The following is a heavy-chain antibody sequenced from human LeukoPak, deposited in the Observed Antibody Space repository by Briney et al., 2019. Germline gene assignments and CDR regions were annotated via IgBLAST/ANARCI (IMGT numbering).Heavy chain of an antibody. CDR3: ARRGAATNAFDI. CDR1: GFTFSSYW. CDR2: IKSDGSST. V-gene: IGHV3-74*01. J-gene: IGHJ3*02. D-gene: IGHD1-26*01. Sequence: GGSLRLTCAASGFTFSSYWMHWVRQAPGKGLVWVSRIKSDGSSTSYADSVKGRFTISRDNAKNTLYLQMNSLRAEDTAVYYCARRGAATNAFDIWGQGTMVTVSS.